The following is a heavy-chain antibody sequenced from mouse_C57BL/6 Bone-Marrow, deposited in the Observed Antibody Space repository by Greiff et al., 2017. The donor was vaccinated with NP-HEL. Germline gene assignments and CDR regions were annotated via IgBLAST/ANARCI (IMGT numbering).Heavy chain of an antibody. CDR3: ARVYYSNFPYAMDY. CDR1: GFTFSDYY. CDR2: ISNGGGST. Sequence: EVHLVESGGGLVQPGGSLKLSCAASGFTFSDYYMYWVRQTPEKRLEWVAYISNGGGSTYYPDTVKGRFTISRDNAKNTLYLQMSRLKSEDTAMYYCARVYYSNFPYAMDYWGQGTSVTVSS. V-gene: IGHV5-12*01. J-gene: IGHJ4*01. D-gene: IGHD2-5*01.